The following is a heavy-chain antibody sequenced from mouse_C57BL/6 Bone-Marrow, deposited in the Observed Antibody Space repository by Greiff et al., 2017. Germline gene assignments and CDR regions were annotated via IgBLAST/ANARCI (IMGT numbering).Heavy chain of an antibody. Sequence: QVQLQQPGAELVKPGASVKLSCKASGYTFTSYWMHWVKQRPGQGLEWIGLIHPNSGSTNYNEKFKSKATLTVDKSSSTAYMQLSSLTSEDSAVYYGARPANWAWFAYWGQGTLVTVSA. CDR1: GYTFTSYW. J-gene: IGHJ3*01. V-gene: IGHV1-64*01. CDR2: IHPNSGST. CDR3: ARPANWAWFAY. D-gene: IGHD4-1*01.